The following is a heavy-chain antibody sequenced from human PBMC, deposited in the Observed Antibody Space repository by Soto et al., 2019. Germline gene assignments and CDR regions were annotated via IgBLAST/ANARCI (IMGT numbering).Heavy chain of an antibody. V-gene: IGHV4-59*08. Sequence: QVQLQESGPGLVKPSETLSLTCTVSGGSIGSYYWSWVRQPQGKGLEWIGYSYYSGSTNYNPTLKSRLPRSVATSKNTSSRTLSSVTAADTAVYDSARHRPSSGGSCYDYWGHGTLVTVSS. CDR3: ARHRPSSGGSCYDY. CDR1: GGSIGSYY. J-gene: IGHJ4*01. D-gene: IGHD2-15*01. CDR2: SYYSGST.